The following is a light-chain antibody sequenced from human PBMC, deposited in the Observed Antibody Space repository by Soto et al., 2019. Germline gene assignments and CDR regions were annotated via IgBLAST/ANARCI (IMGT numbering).Light chain of an antibody. CDR1: SSDVGGYNY. J-gene: IGLJ2*01. CDR3: SSYTSSSTLVV. V-gene: IGLV2-14*01. Sequence: QSVLTQPASVSGSPGQSITISCTGTSSDVGGYNYVSWYRQYPGKAPKLMIYDVSNRPSGVSNSFSGSKSGNTASLTISGLQAEDGADYYCSSYTSSSTLVVFGGGTKLTVL. CDR2: DVS.